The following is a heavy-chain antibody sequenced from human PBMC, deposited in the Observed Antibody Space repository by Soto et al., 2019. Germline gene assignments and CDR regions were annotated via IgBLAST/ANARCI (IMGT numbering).Heavy chain of an antibody. D-gene: IGHD1-20*01. CDR3: ARKGEVTGLKY. V-gene: IGHV3-74*01. Sequence: EVQLVESGGGLVQPGGSLRFSCAGSGFIFNDYWLHWVRQAPGKGLEWLSRINPDESSTDYADSVQGRFTVSRDNAKNTLYLHMHSLRSDDTAGYYCARKGEVTGLKYWGQGTLVTGPS. CDR1: GFIFNDYW. J-gene: IGHJ4*02. CDR2: INPDESST.